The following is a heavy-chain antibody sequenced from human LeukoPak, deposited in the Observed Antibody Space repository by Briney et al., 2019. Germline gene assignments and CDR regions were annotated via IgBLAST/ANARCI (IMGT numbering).Heavy chain of an antibody. D-gene: IGHD3-22*01. V-gene: IGHV4-59*01. Sequence: PSETLALTCTVSGGSISSYYWSWIRQPPGKGLEWIGYIYYSGSTSYNPSLKSRVTISVDTSKNQFSLKLTSVTAADTAVYYCARAGGTSGYLGAEHWGQGTLVTVSS. CDR2: IYYSGST. CDR1: GGSISSYY. CDR3: ARAGGTSGYLGAEH. J-gene: IGHJ1*01.